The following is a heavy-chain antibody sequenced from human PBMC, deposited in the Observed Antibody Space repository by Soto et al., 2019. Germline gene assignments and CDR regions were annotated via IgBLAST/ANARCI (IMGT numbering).Heavy chain of an antibody. CDR3: ARGALEREYSGYGYYFDY. CDR2: IYYSGST. J-gene: IGHJ4*02. Sequence: SETLSLTCTVSGGSISSYYWSWIRQPPGKGLEWIGYIYYSGSTNYNPSLKSRVTISVDTSKNQFSLKLSSVTAADTAVYYCARGALEREYSGYGYYFDYWGQGTLVTVSS. V-gene: IGHV4-59*01. D-gene: IGHD5-12*01. CDR1: GGSISSYY.